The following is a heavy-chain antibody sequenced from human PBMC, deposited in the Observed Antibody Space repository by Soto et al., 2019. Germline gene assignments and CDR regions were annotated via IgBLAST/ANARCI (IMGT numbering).Heavy chain of an antibody. V-gene: IGHV3-74*01. CDR1: GFTFSSYW. CDR3: AREIGNYDFWGYYYYYGMDV. J-gene: IGHJ6*02. CDR2: INSGGSST. Sequence: PGGSLRLSCAASGFTFSSYWMHWVRQAPGKGLVWVSRINSGGSSTSYADSVKGRFTISRDNAKNTLYLQMNSLRAEDTAVYYCAREIGNYDFWGYYYYYGMDVWGQGTTVTVSS. D-gene: IGHD3-3*01.